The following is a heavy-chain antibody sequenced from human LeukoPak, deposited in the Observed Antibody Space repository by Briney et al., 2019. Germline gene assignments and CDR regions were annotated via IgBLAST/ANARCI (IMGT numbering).Heavy chain of an antibody. CDR3: ARRRVYDIMTSYAFDI. J-gene: IGHJ3*02. Sequence: ASVKVCCKASGYTFTGYYMHWVRQAPGQGLEWMGWINPNSGGTNYAQKFQGRVTMTRGTSISTAYMELSSLRSDDTTVYYCARRRVYDIMTSYAFDIWGQGTMVTVSS. V-gene: IGHV1-2*02. D-gene: IGHD3-9*01. CDR1: GYTFTGYY. CDR2: INPNSGGT.